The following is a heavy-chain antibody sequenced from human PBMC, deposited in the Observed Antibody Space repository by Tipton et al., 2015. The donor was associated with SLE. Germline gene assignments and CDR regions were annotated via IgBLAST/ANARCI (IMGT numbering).Heavy chain of an antibody. J-gene: IGHJ4*02. Sequence: SLRLSCGTSGFIFTNYAMHWVRQAPGKGLEWVSRVNSDGSSATYADSVKGRFTISRDNAKKSLYLQMNSLRAEDTAVYYCARGDSVTGLYWGQGTLVTVSS. CDR2: VNSDGSSA. CDR3: ARGDSVTGLY. D-gene: IGHD4-17*01. V-gene: IGHV3-74*01. CDR1: GFIFTNYA.